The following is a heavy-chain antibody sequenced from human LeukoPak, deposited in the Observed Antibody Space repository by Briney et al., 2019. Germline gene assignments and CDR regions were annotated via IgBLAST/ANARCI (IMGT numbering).Heavy chain of an antibody. CDR3: TRERHYDSSGYLDY. J-gene: IGHJ4*02. D-gene: IGHD3-22*01. V-gene: IGHV3-49*03. Sequence: GGSLRLSCTASGFTFGDYAMSWFRQAPGKGLEWVGFIRSKAYGGTTEYAASVKGRFTISRDDSKSIAYLQMNSPKTEDTAVYYCTRERHYDSSGYLDYWGQGTLVTVSS. CDR1: GFTFGDYA. CDR2: IRSKAYGGTT.